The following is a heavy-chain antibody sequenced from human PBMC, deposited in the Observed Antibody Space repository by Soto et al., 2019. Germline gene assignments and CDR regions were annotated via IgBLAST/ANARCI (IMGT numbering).Heavy chain of an antibody. Sequence: QVQLQESGPGLVKPSETLSLTCTVSGGSISSYYWSWIRQPPGKGLEWIGYIYYSGSTNYNPSLKRRVTISVDTSKNQFSLKLSSVTAADTAVYYGARLVGSGYNWFDPWGQGTLVTVSS. J-gene: IGHJ5*02. V-gene: IGHV4-59*08. CDR1: GGSISSYY. CDR3: ARLVGSGYNWFDP. CDR2: IYYSGST. D-gene: IGHD2-15*01.